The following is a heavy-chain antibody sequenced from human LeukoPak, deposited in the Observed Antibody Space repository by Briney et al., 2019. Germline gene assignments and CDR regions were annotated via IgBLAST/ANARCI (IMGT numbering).Heavy chain of an antibody. CDR2: IYTSGST. CDR1: CGSISSYY. CDR3: ARHVRSGAFPAIYYYYYMDV. V-gene: IGHV4-4*09. D-gene: IGHD2-2*01. J-gene: IGHJ6*03. Sequence: PSETLSLTCTVSCGSISSYYWSWIRQPPGKGLEWIGYIYTSGSTNYNPSLKSRVTISVDTSKNQFSLKLSSVTAADTAVYYCARHVRSGAFPAIYYYYYMDVWGKGTTVTVSS.